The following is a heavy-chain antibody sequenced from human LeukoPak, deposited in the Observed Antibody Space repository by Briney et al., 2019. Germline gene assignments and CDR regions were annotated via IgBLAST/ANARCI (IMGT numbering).Heavy chain of an antibody. J-gene: IGHJ1*01. CDR2: INPNSGRT. D-gene: IGHD6-19*01. V-gene: IGHV1-2*02. Sequence: ASVKVSCKASGYTFTGYYIHWVRQAPGQGLEWMGWINPNSGRTNYAQKFQGRVTMTRDTSISTAYMELSRLRSEDTAVYYCARDRVAGPDPYFQHWGQGTLVTVSS. CDR1: GYTFTGYY. CDR3: ARDRVAGPDPYFQH.